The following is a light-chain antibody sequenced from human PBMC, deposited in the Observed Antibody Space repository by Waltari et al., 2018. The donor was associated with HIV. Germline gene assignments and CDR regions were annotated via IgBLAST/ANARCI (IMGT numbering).Light chain of an antibody. CDR2: SAS. CDR1: QSISSK. CDR3: QQYNNWPPIT. J-gene: IGKJ4*01. Sequence: IVMTQSRATLSLSPGERATLSCRASQSISSKLAWYQQKPGQPPRLLIYSASTRVAGIPARFSGSGSGTEFTLTISSLQSEDFAVYYCQQYNNWPPITFGGGTKVEIK. V-gene: IGKV3-15*01.